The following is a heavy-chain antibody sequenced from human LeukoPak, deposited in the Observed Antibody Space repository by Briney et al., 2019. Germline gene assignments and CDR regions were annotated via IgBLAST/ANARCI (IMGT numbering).Heavy chain of an antibody. D-gene: IGHD6-6*01. V-gene: IGHV3-7*05. Sequence: GGSLRLSCAATGFTFSIYWMSWVRQAPGKGLEWVASINQDGSEKYYVDSVKGRCTISRDNAKTSLYLQMSSLRAEDAAAYYCVRDGPGGIEARKRYYGMDVWGQGTTVTVSS. CDR1: GFTFSIYW. CDR2: INQDGSEK. J-gene: IGHJ6*02. CDR3: VRDGPGGIEARKRYYGMDV.